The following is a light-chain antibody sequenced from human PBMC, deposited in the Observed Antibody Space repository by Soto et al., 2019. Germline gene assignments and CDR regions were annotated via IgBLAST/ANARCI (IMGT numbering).Light chain of an antibody. J-gene: IGKJ4*01. V-gene: IGKV3-11*01. CDR1: QSVGRH. CDR2: DAS. CDR3: QQRNNWPPAT. Sequence: EIVLTQSPATLSLSPGERATLSCRASQSVGRHLDWYQQKPGQAPRLLIYDASNRATGVPARFSGSGSGTDFTLSISSLEPEDFAVYYCQQRNNWPPATFGGGTKVDIK.